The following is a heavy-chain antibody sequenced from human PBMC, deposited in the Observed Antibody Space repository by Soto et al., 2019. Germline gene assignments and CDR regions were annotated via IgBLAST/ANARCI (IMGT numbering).Heavy chain of an antibody. D-gene: IGHD3-3*01. CDR3: ARGRIFGVVIMPHYYYYMDV. CDR1: GYTFTSYA. J-gene: IGHJ6*03. V-gene: IGHV1-3*01. Sequence: GASVKVSCKASGYTFTSYAMHWVRQAPGQRLEWMGWINAGNGNTKYSQKFQGRVTITRDTSASTAYMELSSLRSEDTAVYYCARGRIFGVVIMPHYYYYMDVCGKGTTVTVSS. CDR2: INAGNGNT.